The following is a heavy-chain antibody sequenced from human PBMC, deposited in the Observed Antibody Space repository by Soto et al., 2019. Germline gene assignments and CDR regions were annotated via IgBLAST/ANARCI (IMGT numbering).Heavy chain of an antibody. V-gene: IGHV3-74*03. CDR3: VREFDFDWLLSGCSASFDH. Sequence: PGGSLRLSCAASGFTFSGHWLHWVRQPRGKGLAWVARINPAGSVTTYADSVEGRFTISRDNAKNTLYLQMNGLRVEDTSLYYCVREFDFDWLLSGCSASFDHWGQGT. CDR2: INPAGSVT. CDR1: GFTFSGHW. D-gene: IGHD3-9*01. J-gene: IGHJ4*02.